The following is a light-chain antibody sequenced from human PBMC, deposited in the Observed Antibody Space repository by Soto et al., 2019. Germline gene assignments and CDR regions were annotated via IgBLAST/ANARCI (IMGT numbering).Light chain of an antibody. V-gene: IGKV1-9*01. CDR2: AAS. CDR1: QDINSY. Sequence: DIRLTQSPSFLSGSVGDRVTITCRASQDINSYLAWYQQKPGKAPKLLIYAASTLVSAVPSRFSGGGSGTEFTLTISSLQPEDVATDYCQQLYIYPRTFGQGTK. J-gene: IGKJ1*01. CDR3: QQLYIYPRT.